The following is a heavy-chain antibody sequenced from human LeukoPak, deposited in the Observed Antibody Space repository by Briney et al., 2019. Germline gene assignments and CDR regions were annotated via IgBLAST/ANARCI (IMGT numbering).Heavy chain of an antibody. D-gene: IGHD3-10*01. CDR2: ISSNGGST. V-gene: IGHV3-64*01. J-gene: IGHJ4*02. CDR1: GFTFSSYA. Sequence: GGSLRLSCAASGFTFSSYAMHWVRQAPGKGLEYVSAISSNGGSTYYANSVKGRFTISRDNSKNTLYLQMGSLRAEDMAVYYCAGPSGSYYNSLDYWRQGTLVTVSS. CDR3: AGPSGSYYNSLDY.